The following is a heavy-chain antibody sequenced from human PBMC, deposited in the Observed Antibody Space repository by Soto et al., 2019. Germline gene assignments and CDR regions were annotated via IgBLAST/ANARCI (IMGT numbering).Heavy chain of an antibody. CDR2: ISGSGGST. CDR3: AKEYGSGSYYTPYYFDY. D-gene: IGHD3-10*01. CDR1: GFTFSSYA. Sequence: GGSLRLSCAASGFTFSSYAVSWVRQAPGKGLEWVSAISGSGGSTYYADSVKGRFTISRDNSKNTLYLQMNSLRAEDTAVYYCAKEYGSGSYYTPYYFDYWGQGTLVTVSS. J-gene: IGHJ4*02. V-gene: IGHV3-23*01.